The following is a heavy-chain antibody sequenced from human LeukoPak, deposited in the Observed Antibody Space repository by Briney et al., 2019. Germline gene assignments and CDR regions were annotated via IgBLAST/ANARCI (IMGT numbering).Heavy chain of an antibody. CDR1: GFAFSSYG. Sequence: PGGSLRLSCAASGFAFSSYGMHWVRQAPGKGLEWVAVIWYDGSNKYYVDSVKGRFTISRDSSKNTLYLQMNSLRAEDTAVYYCARAKDNSGRDGFDIWGQGTMVTVSS. CDR3: ARAKDNSGRDGFDI. V-gene: IGHV3-33*01. CDR2: IWYDGSNK. J-gene: IGHJ3*02. D-gene: IGHD6-19*01.